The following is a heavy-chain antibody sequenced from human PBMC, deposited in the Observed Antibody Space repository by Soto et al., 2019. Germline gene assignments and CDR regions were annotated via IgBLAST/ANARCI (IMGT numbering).Heavy chain of an antibody. Sequence: EVQLLDSGGGLVQPGGSLRLSCAASGFSFSTYDMTWVRQPPGKGLTWVSSISTGGHNTNTADSVKGRFTISRDNSKNTLYVQMNSVIAEDTGLYFCAKGKMAISFYGVMAPNGLVVWGQGRPVTVSS. CDR2: ISTGGHNT. CDR1: GFSFSTYD. D-gene: IGHD2-21*01. V-gene: IGHV3-23*01. J-gene: IGHJ6*02. CDR3: AKGKMAISFYGVMAPNGLVV.